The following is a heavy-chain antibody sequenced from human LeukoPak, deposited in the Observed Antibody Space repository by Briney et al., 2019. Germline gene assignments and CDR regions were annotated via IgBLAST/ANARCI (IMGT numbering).Heavy chain of an antibody. CDR2: INWNGGST. Sequence: GGSLRLSCAASGFTFDDYGMNWVRQAPGKGLEWVSGINWNGGSTGYADSVKGRLTISRDNAKNSLFLQMNLLRAEDTALYYCARAGSGAWDYFDYWGQGTLVTVSS. D-gene: IGHD2-15*01. CDR3: ARAGSGAWDYFDY. J-gene: IGHJ4*02. CDR1: GFTFDDYG. V-gene: IGHV3-20*04.